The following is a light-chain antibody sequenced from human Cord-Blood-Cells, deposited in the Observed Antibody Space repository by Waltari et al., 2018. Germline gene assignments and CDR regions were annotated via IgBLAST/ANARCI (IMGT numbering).Light chain of an antibody. CDR1: SSNIGAGYD. CDR2: GHS. CDR3: QSYDSSLSGPV. V-gene: IGLV1-40*01. J-gene: IGLJ3*02. Sequence: QSVLTQPPSVSGAPGQRVTISCTGSSSNIGAGYDVHWYQQLPGTAPKLLIYGHSNRPSGVPDRFSGSKSGTSASLAITGLQAEDEADYYCQSYDSSLSGPVFGGGTKLTVL.